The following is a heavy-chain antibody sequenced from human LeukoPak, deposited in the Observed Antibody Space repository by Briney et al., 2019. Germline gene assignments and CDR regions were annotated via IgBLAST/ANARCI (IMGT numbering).Heavy chain of an antibody. CDR1: GFTFTRYW. J-gene: IGHJ3*02. D-gene: IGHD2-15*01. CDR2: IKEDGSEK. CDR3: ARDDYGYCSGGSCYSGAFDI. V-gene: IGHV3-7*01. Sequence: PGGSLRLSCAASGFTFTRYWMTWVRQAPGTGLDLVANIKEDGSEKYYVDSVKGRFTISRDNAKNSLYLQMNSLRAEDTAVYYCARDDYGYCSGGSCYSGAFDIWGQGTMVTVSS.